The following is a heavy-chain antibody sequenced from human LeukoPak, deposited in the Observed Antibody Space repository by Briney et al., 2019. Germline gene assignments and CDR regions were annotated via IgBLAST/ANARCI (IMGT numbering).Heavy chain of an antibody. Sequence: GGSLRLSCAASGFPFRTYAMHWVRQTPRKGLEWLAIISFDENNKYYLDSVKGRFTISRDNSKNTLYLQMNSLRPEDTAIYYCASTYCSSGACYTYFDSWGQGTLVTVSS. CDR3: ASTYCSSGACYTYFDS. V-gene: IGHV3-30-3*01. CDR1: GFPFRTYA. J-gene: IGHJ4*02. CDR2: ISFDENNK. D-gene: IGHD2-15*01.